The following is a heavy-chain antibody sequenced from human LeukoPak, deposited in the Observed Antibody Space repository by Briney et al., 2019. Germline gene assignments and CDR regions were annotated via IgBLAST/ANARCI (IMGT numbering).Heavy chain of an antibody. V-gene: IGHV3-53*01. J-gene: IGHJ4*02. CDR2: IYSGGST. CDR3: ARASLAIELTTVTSPPDY. Sequence: GGSLRLSCAASGFTVSSNYMSWVRQAPGKGLEWVSVIYSGGSTYYADSVKGRFTISRDNCKNTLYLQMNSLRAEDTAVYYCARASLAIELTTVTSPPDYWGQGTLVTVSS. D-gene: IGHD4-17*01. CDR1: GFTVSSNY.